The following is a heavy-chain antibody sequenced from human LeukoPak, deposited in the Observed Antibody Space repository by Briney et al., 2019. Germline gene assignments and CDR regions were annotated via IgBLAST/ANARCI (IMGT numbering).Heavy chain of an antibody. CDR1: GFTFSSYS. CDR2: ISSSSSYI. CDR3: ARDLSDYSYGGHVG. J-gene: IGHJ4*02. D-gene: IGHD3-10*01. V-gene: IGHV3-21*01. Sequence: PGGSLRLSYAASGFTFSSYSMNWVRQAPGKGLEWVSSISSSSSYIYYADSVKGRFTISRDNAKNSLCLQMNSLRAEDTAVYYCARDLSDYSYGGHVGWGQGTLVTVSS.